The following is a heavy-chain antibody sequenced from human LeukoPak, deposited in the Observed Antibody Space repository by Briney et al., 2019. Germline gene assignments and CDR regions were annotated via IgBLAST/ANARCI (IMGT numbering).Heavy chain of an antibody. J-gene: IGHJ5*02. V-gene: IGHV3-21*01. D-gene: IGHD2-21*02. Sequence: GGSLRLSCAASGFTFRSYSMNWVRQAPGKGLEWVSAIDPSSTYIYYADSVKGRFTISRDNAENSLYLQMNSLRVEDTAVYYCARDNWVETPGLFDPWGQGTQVTVSS. CDR3: ARDNWVETPGLFDP. CDR1: GFTFRSYS. CDR2: IDPSSTYI.